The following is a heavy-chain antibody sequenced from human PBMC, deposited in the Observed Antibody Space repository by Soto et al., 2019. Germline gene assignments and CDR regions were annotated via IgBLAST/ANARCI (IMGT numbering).Heavy chain of an antibody. CDR1: GYAFSIYW. V-gene: IGHV5-51*01. Sequence: AGESLKISWQGPGYAFSIYWSAGVRQMPGKGLEWMGIIYPGDSDTRYSPSFQGQVTISVDKAITTAYLQWSSLKASDTAMYYCARGYCTATICDPWFDPWGQGTLVTVSS. D-gene: IGHD2-8*02. J-gene: IGHJ5*02. CDR2: IYPGDSDT. CDR3: ARGYCTATICDPWFDP.